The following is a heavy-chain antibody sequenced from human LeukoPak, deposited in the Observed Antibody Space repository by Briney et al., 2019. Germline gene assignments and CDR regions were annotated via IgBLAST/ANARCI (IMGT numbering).Heavy chain of an antibody. CDR1: GGSFSGYY. D-gene: IGHD3-9*01. V-gene: IGHV4-34*01. CDR2: INHSGSA. CDR3: ARGVRYFDWLLEGLYCYYYGMDV. Sequence: SETLSLTCAVYGGSFSGYYWSWIRQLPGKRLEWIGEINHSGSANYNPSLKSRVTISVDTSKNQFSLKLSSVTAADTAVYYCARGVRYFDWLLEGLYCYYYGMDVWGQGTTVTVSS. J-gene: IGHJ6*02.